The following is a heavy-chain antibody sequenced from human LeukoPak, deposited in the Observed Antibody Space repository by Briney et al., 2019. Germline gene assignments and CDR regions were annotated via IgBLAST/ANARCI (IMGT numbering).Heavy chain of an antibody. J-gene: IGHJ4*02. CDR1: GYTFTNYG. Sequence: GASVKVSCKASGYTFTNYGISWVRQAPGQGLEWMGWISANNGNTYYAQKLQGRVTMTTDTSTSTAYMELRSLRSDDTAVYYCASDDHYDSSAYWGQGTLVTVSS. CDR3: ASDDHYDSSAY. D-gene: IGHD3-22*01. CDR2: ISANNGNT. V-gene: IGHV1-18*01.